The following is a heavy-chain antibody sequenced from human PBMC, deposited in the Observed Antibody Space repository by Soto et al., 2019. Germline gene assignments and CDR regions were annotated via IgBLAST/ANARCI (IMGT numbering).Heavy chain of an antibody. J-gene: IGHJ4*02. Sequence: EVQLLESGGGLVQPGGSLSLSGAASGLTFESNGLTRVRQLPGKGLEWVSFSTATGSGTYYASSGKGRFTISRDNSKNSLYLQMTILRADDTAVYCCANDRRAGGNYGFYSDFWGQGALVIVSS. D-gene: IGHD1-7*01. CDR1: GLTFESNG. V-gene: IGHV3-23*01. CDR3: ANDRRAGGNYGFYSDF. CDR2: STATGSGT.